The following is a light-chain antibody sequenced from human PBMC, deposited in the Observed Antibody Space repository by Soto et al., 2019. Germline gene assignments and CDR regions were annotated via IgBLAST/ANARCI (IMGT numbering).Light chain of an antibody. V-gene: IGKV3D-15*01. CDR3: QQYGSSPT. J-gene: IGKJ1*01. CDR1: ESVSSN. Sequence: EIVMTQSPATLSVSRGERATLSCRASESVSSNLAWYQQKPGQAPRFLIYDASNRATGIPARFSGSGSGTDFTLTISSLEHEDFAVYYCQQYGSSPTFGQGTKVDIK. CDR2: DAS.